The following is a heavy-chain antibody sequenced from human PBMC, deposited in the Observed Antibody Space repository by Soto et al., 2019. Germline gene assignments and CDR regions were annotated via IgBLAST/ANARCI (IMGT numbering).Heavy chain of an antibody. J-gene: IGHJ4*02. CDR3: ASVETYYYDSSSD. CDR1: GGSISSSSYY. Sequence: SETLTLTCTVSGGSISSSSYYWGWIRQPPGKGLEWIGSIYYSGSTYYNPSLKSRVTISVDTSKNQFSLKLSSVTAADTAVYYCASVETYYYDSSSDWGQGTLVTVSS. CDR2: IYYSGST. V-gene: IGHV4-39*01. D-gene: IGHD3-22*01.